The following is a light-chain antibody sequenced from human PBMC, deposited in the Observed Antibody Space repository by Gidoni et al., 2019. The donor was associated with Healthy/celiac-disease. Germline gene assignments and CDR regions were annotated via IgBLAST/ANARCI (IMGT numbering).Light chain of an antibody. J-gene: IGKJ1*01. V-gene: IGKV1-5*03. CDR3: QQYNSYWT. CDR1: QSISSW. CDR2: KAS. Sequence: DIQMTQSPSTLSASVGDRVTITCRASQSISSWLAWYQQKPGKAPKLLIYKASSLESGVPSRFSGSGSATEFPLTISSLQHDDFATYYCQQYNSYWTFGQGTKVEIK.